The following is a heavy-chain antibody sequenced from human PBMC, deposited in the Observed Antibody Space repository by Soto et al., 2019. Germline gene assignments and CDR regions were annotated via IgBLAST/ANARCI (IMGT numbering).Heavy chain of an antibody. V-gene: IGHV3-74*01. Sequence: EMQLVESGGGLLQPGGSLRLSCAASGFTFSGHWIHWVRQAPGKGLEWVSRIDIEGRGTSYADSVKGRFTISTDNAKNTVYLQMNSLRDEDTAVYYCATVFDFWGQGTLVTVSS. CDR3: ATVFDF. CDR1: GFTFSGHW. J-gene: IGHJ4*02. CDR2: IDIEGRGT.